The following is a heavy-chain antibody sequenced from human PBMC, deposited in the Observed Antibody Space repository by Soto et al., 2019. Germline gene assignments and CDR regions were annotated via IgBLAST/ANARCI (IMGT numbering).Heavy chain of an antibody. CDR1: GYSVSSSSAA. CDR3: AGVVWFRGMDV. V-gene: IGHV6-1*01. Sequence: LSQTLSLTCDISGYSVSSSSAAWNLIRQSPSRGLEWLGRTYYRSKWIHEYTVSMESRITINPDTSKNQFSLHIYSVTPEDTAVYYCAGVVWFRGMDVWGQGTPVTVSS. D-gene: IGHD3-16*01. CDR2: TYYRSKWIH. J-gene: IGHJ6*02.